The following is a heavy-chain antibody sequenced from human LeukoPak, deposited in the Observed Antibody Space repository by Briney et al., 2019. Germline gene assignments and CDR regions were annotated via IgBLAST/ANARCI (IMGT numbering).Heavy chain of an antibody. CDR2: ISIYNGNT. Sequence: ALVKVSCKASGYTLSSYGVNWVRQAPGQGLEWMGWISIYNGNTEYAQILQGRVTMTTDTSTSTVYMELTSLRSDDTAVYYCASNPRGDSWTFDYWGQGTLVTVSS. D-gene: IGHD2-21*02. V-gene: IGHV1-18*04. J-gene: IGHJ4*02. CDR1: GYTLSSYG. CDR3: ASNPRGDSWTFDY.